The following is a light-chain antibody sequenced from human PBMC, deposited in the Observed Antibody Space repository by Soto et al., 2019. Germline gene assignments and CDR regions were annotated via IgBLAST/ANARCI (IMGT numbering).Light chain of an antibody. J-gene: IGKJ4*01. CDR1: QSISSY. V-gene: IGKV1-39*01. CDR2: TAS. CDR3: QQTKSYPLA. Sequence: DIQMTQSPSSLSASVGDRVTITCRASQSISSYLNWYQQKPGKAPKLLIFTASTLQSGVPSRFSGGGFGTDFTLTISSLQPDDFATYYCQQTKSYPLAFGGGTKVDSK.